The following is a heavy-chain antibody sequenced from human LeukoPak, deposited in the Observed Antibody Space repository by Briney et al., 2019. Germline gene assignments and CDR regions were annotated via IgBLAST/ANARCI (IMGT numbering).Heavy chain of an antibody. CDR3: AKGRGYDGGPRQRHFDY. V-gene: IGHV3-23*01. D-gene: IGHD2-15*01. CDR2: ISGSGGST. CDR1: GFTFSNYA. Sequence: GRSLRVSCAASGFTFSNYAMSWVRQAPGKGLEWVSAISGSGGSTYYADSVKDQFTISRDNSKNTLYLQMNSLRAEDTALYYCAKGRGYDGGPRQRHFDYWGQGTLVTVSS. J-gene: IGHJ4*01.